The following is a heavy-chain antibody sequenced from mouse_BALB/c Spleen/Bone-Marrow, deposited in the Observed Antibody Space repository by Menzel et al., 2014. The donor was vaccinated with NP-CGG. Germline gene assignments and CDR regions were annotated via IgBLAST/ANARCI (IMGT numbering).Heavy chain of an antibody. CDR3: ARSDYRYDPFAY. D-gene: IGHD2-14*01. V-gene: IGHV1-69*01. CDR1: GYTFTDYW. J-gene: IGHJ3*01. Sequence: ESGAELVMPGASVKMSCKASGYTFTDYWMHWVKQGPGQGLEWIGAIDTSDSYTSYNQKFKGKATLTVDESSSTAYMQLSSLTSEDSAVYYCARSDYRYDPFAYWGQGTLVTVSA. CDR2: IDTSDSYT.